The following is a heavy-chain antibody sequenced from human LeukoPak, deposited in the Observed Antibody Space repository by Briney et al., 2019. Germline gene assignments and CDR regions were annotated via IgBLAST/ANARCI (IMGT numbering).Heavy chain of an antibody. Sequence: SETLSLTCAVSGYSNSSGYYWGWIRQPPGKGLEWIGSIYHSGSTYYNPSLKSRVTISVDTSKYQFSLKLSTVTAADTAVYYCATTMIAEYYFDYWGQGTLVTVSS. CDR3: ATTMIAEYYFDY. CDR1: GYSNSSGYY. V-gene: IGHV4-38-2*01. D-gene: IGHD3-22*01. CDR2: IYHSGST. J-gene: IGHJ4*02.